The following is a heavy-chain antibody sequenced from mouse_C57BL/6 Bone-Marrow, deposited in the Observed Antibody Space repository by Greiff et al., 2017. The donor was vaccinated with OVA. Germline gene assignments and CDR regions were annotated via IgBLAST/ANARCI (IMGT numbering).Heavy chain of an antibody. Sequence: VQLKESGAELVRPGASVKLSCTASGFNIKDYYMHWVKQRPEQGLEWIGWIDPENGDTEYASKFQGKATITADTSSNTAYLQLSSLTSEDTAVYYCTTSTGVGGQGTLVTVSA. CDR2: IDPENGDT. V-gene: IGHV14-4*01. CDR1: GFNIKDYY. J-gene: IGHJ3*01. D-gene: IGHD4-1*01. CDR3: TTSTGV.